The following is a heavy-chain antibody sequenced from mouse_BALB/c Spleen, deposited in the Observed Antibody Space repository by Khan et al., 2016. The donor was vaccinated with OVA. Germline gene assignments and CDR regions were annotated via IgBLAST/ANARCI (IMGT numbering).Heavy chain of an antibody. D-gene: IGHD2-13*01. CDR3: AKLTPDYYSMDY. CDR2: IWGDGST. Sequence: QVQLKESGPGLVAPSQSLSITCTASGFSLTSYGVSWVRQPPGQGLEWLGVIWGDGSTNYHSALISRLIISTDNSKCQASLKLNSLQTDDTATYYCAKLTPDYYSMDYWGQGTSVTGSA. J-gene: IGHJ4*01. CDR1: GFSLTSYG. V-gene: IGHV2-3*01.